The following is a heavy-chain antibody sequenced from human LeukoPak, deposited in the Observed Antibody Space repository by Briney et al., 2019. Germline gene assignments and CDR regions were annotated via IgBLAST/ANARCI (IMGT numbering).Heavy chain of an antibody. CDR1: GFSFSNYN. J-gene: IGHJ4*02. D-gene: IGHD6-13*01. V-gene: IGHV3-48*01. CDR2: ISGSGKSI. Sequence: GGSLRLSCAASGFSFSNYNMNWVRQAPGKGLEWLSYISGSGKSIYYADSVKGRFTISRDNSKNTLYLQMNSLRAEDTAVYFCAKDRGAAASYFDYWGQGTLVTVSS. CDR3: AKDRGAAASYFDY.